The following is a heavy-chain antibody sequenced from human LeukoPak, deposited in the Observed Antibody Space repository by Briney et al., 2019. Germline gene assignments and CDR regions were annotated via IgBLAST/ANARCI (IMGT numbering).Heavy chain of an antibody. CDR1: GYTFTGYY. CDR3: ARDVRGAVAGDYYMDV. V-gene: IGHV1-2*02. D-gene: IGHD6-19*01. CDR2: INPNSGGT. Sequence: ASVKVSCKASGYTFTGYYMHWVRQAPGQGLEWMGWINPNSGGTNYAQKFQGRVIMTRDTSITTAYMELSRLRSDDTAVYYCARDVRGAVAGDYYMDVWGKGTTVTVSS. J-gene: IGHJ6*03.